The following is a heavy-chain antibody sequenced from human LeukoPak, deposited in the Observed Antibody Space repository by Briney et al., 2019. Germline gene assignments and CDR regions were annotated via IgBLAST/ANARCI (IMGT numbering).Heavy chain of an antibody. J-gene: IGHJ4*02. CDR1: GFTFTSYE. V-gene: IGHV3-48*03. CDR2: ISGSGSTI. Sequence: GGSLRLSCAASGFTFTSYEINWVRQAPGKGLEWVSYISGSGSTIYYADSVRGRFTISRDNAKNTLYLQMSSLRAEDTAVYYCARGDYFDNWGQGTVVTVSS. CDR3: ARGDYFDN.